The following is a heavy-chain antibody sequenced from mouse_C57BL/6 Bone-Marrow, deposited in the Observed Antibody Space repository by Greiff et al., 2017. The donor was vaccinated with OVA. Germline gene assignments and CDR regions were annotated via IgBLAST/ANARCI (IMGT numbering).Heavy chain of an antibody. D-gene: IGHD1-1*01. Sequence: QVQLKESGAELARPGASVKLSCKASGYTFTSYGISWVKQRTGQGLELIGEIYPRSGNTYYNEKFKGKATLTADKSSSTAYMELRSLTSEDSAVYFCAREGSYYYGSSSFADWGQGTLVTVSA. CDR3: AREGSYYYGSSSFAD. CDR2: IYPRSGNT. J-gene: IGHJ3*01. V-gene: IGHV1-81*01. CDR1: GYTFTSYG.